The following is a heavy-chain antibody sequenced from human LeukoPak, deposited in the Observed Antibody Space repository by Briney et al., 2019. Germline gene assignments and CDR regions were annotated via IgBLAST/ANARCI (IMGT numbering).Heavy chain of an antibody. CDR3: ARGDGYNLLDY. D-gene: IGHD5-24*01. J-gene: IGHJ4*02. CDR1: GFTFSSYW. CDR2: INSDGSST. V-gene: IGHV3-74*01. Sequence: GGSLRLSCAASGFTFSSYWTHWVRQAPGKGLVWVSRINSDGSSTNYADSVKGRFTVSRDNTKNKVYLQMNSLRAEDTAVYYCARGDGYNLLDYWGQGTLVTVSS.